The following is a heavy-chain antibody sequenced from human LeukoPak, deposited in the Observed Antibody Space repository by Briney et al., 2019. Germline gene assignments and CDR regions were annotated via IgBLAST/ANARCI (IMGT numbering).Heavy chain of an antibody. D-gene: IGHD6-13*01. CDR2: ISWNSGSI. CDR1: GFTFDDYA. Sequence: GGSLRLSCTASGFTFDDYAMYWVRQAPGKGLEWVSGISWNSGSIAYADSVKGRFTISRDNAKNSLYLQMNSLRAEDTAVYYCARDSGSSWYYFDYWGQGTLVTVSS. V-gene: IGHV3-9*01. CDR3: ARDSGSSWYYFDY. J-gene: IGHJ4*02.